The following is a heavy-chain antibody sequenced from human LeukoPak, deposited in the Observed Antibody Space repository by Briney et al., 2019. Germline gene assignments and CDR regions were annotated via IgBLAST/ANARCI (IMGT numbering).Heavy chain of an antibody. CDR1: GGSISSSNW. CDR3: ARARYFDWLPHIDY. V-gene: IGHV4-4*02. CDR2: INHSGST. D-gene: IGHD3-9*01. J-gene: IGHJ4*02. Sequence: SETLSLTCAVSGGSISSSNWWSWVRQPPGKGLAWIGEINHSGSTNYNPSLKSRVTISVDKSKNQFSLKLSSVTAADTAVYYCARARYFDWLPHIDYWGQGTLVTVSS.